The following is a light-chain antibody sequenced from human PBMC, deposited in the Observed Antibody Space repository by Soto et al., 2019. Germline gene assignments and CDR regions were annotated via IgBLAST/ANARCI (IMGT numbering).Light chain of an antibody. V-gene: IGKV1-5*03. CDR1: QSISSW. CDR2: KAS. CDR3: QQYNRYAVT. Sequence: DIQMTQSPSTLSASVGDRVTITCRASQSISSWLAWYQQKPGKAPKLLIYKASSLESGVHSRFSGSGSGTEFTLTISSLQPDDFATYYCQQYNRYAVTFGEGTKLETK. J-gene: IGKJ2*01.